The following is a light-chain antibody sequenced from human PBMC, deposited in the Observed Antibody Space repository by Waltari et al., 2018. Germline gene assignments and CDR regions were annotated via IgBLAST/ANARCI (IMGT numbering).Light chain of an antibody. Sequence: EIVLTQSPGTLSLSPGERATLPCRASQSVSSSYLAWYQQKPGQAPRLLLYGASSRATGIPDRFSGSGFGTDFTLTISRLEPEDFAVYYCQQYGSSLFGPGTKVDIK. CDR1: QSVSSSY. CDR2: GAS. J-gene: IGKJ3*01. V-gene: IGKV3-20*01. CDR3: QQYGSSL.